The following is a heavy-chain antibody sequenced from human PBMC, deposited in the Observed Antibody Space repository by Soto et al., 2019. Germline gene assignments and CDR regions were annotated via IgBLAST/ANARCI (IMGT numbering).Heavy chain of an antibody. J-gene: IGHJ4*02. CDR1: GYTFTSYY. CDR3: ARDPAAIYDYVWGSYRPPTYYFDY. CDR2: INPSGGST. Sequence: GASVKVSCKASGYTFTSYYMHWVRQAPGQGLEWMGIINPSGGSTSYAQKFQGRVTMTRDTSTSTVYMELSSLRSEDTAVYYCARDPAAIYDYVWGSYRPPTYYFDYWGQGTLVTVSS. D-gene: IGHD3-16*02. V-gene: IGHV1-46*01.